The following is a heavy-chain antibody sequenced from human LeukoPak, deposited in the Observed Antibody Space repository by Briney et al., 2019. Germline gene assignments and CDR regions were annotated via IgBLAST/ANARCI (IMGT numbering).Heavy chain of an antibody. CDR3: ASSPYYYGMDV. CDR2: INHSGST. V-gene: IGHV4-34*01. CDR1: GGSFSGYY. Sequence: SETLSLTCAVYGGSFSGYYWSWIRQPPGKGLEWIGEINHSGSTNYNPSLKSRVTISVGTSKNQFSLKLSSVTAADTAVYYCASSPYYYGMDVWGQGTTVTVSS. J-gene: IGHJ6*02.